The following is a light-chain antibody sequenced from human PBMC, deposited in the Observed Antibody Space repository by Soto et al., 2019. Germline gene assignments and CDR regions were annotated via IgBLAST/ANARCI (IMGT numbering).Light chain of an antibody. J-gene: IGLJ3*02. V-gene: IGLV2-14*01. Sequence: QSALTQPASVSGSPGQSITISCTGTSSDVGYYNYVSWYQHHPGKVPKLMIYEVSNRPSGVSNRFSGSKSGNTASLTISGLQGEDEADYYCSSYTTSSTQVFGGGTKVTVL. CDR3: SSYTTSSTQV. CDR1: SSDVGYYNY. CDR2: EVS.